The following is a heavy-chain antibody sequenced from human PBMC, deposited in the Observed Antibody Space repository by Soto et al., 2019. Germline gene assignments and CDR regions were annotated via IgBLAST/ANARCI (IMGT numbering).Heavy chain of an antibody. V-gene: IGHV1-18*01. D-gene: IGHD5-12*01. J-gene: IGHJ4*02. CDR2: ISYNGNT. Sequence: SWIRQPPGRGLEWIGYISYNGNTNYAQKLQGRVTMTTDTSTSTAYMELRSLRSDDTAVYYCARALATIPLLFSDYWGQGTLVTVSS. CDR3: ARALATIPLLFSDY.